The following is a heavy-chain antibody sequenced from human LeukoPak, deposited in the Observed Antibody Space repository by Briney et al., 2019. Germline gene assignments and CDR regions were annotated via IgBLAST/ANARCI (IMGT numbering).Heavy chain of an antibody. CDR1: GFTFSSYW. J-gene: IGHJ6*03. D-gene: IGHD5-18*01. CDR3: ARGVRGYSYANYYYYYYMDV. CDR2: IKQDGSEK. Sequence: GGSLRLSCAASGFTFSSYWMSWVRQAPGKGLEWVANIKQDGSEKYYVDSVKGRFTISRGNAKNSLYLQMNSLRAEDTAVYYCARGVRGYSYANYYYYYYMDVWGKGTTVTVSS. V-gene: IGHV3-7*01.